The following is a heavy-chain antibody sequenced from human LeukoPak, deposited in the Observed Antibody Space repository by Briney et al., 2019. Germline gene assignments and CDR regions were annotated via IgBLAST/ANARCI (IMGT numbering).Heavy chain of an antibody. D-gene: IGHD3-10*01. CDR3: YPTNQGFYGSGAPEYYYKDL. CDR2: IYSGGST. V-gene: IGHV3-53*01. Sequence: GGSLRLSCAASGFTVSSNYMSWVRQAPGKGLEWVSVIYSGGSTYYADSVKGRFTISRDNSKNTLYLQINSLRAEDTAVYYCYPTNQGFYGSGAPEYYYKDLRGKGDNVNISS. CDR1: GFTVSSNY. J-gene: IGHJ6*03.